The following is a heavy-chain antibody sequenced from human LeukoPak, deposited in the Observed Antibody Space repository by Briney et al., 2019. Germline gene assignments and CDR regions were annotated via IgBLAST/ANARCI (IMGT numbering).Heavy chain of an antibody. CDR3: ARGLRFLEWLLLGAFDI. V-gene: IGHV1-46*01. D-gene: IGHD3-3*01. CDR2: INPSGGST. CDR1: GYTFTSYY. J-gene: IGHJ3*02. Sequence: ASVKVSCRASGYTFTSYYMHWVPQAPGQGLEGMGIINPSGGSTSYAQKFQGRVTMTRDTSISTAYMELSRLRSDDTAVYYCARGLRFLEWLLLGAFDIWGQGTMVTVSS.